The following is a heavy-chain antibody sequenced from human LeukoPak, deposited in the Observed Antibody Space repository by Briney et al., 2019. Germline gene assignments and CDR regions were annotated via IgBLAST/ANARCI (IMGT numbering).Heavy chain of an antibody. Sequence: GGSLRLSCAASGFTFDDYAMHWVRQAPGKGLEWVSYISSSGTTIYYADSVKGRFTISRDNAKNSLSLQMNSLRVEDTAVYYCARALHGLYSGGLFDYWGQGTLVTVSS. CDR3: ARALHGLYSGGLFDY. CDR1: GFTFDDYA. CDR2: ISSSGTTI. V-gene: IGHV3-48*03. J-gene: IGHJ4*02. D-gene: IGHD2-21*01.